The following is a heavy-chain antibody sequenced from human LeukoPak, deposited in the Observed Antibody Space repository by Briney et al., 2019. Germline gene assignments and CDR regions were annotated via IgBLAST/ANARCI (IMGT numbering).Heavy chain of an antibody. D-gene: IGHD6-19*01. CDR2: IWYDGSNK. V-gene: IGHV3-33*01. J-gene: IGHJ5*02. CDR1: GFTFSSYG. CDR3: AREGAVAGIGWFDP. Sequence: QPGRSLRLSCAAAGFTFSSYGMHWVRQAPGKGLEWVAVIWYDGSNKYYADSVKGRFTISRDNSKNTLYLQMNSLRAEDTAVYYCAREGAVAGIGWFDPWGQGTLVTVSS.